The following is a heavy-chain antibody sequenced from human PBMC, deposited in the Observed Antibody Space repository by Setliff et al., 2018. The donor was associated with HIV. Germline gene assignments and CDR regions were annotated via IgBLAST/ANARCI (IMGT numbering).Heavy chain of an antibody. CDR1: GGSISTSSYY. V-gene: IGHV4-61*05. CDR2: IYYSGST. CDR3: ARTRAPYFFDF. D-gene: IGHD1-26*01. Sequence: PSETLSLTCTVSGGSISTSSYYWSWIRQPPGKGLEWIGYIYYSGSTNYNPSLKSRVTILVDSSRNQFSLRLSSVTAADTAVYFCARTRAPYFFDFWGQGAQVTVSS. J-gene: IGHJ4*02.